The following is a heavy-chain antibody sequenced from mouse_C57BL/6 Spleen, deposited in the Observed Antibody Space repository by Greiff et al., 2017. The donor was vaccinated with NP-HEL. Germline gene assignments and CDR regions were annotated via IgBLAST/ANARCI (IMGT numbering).Heavy chain of an antibody. Sequence: EVKLEESGPGLVKPSQSLSLTCSVTGYSITSGYYWNWIRQFPGNKLEWMGYISYDGSNNYNPSLKNRISITRDTSKNQFFLKLNSVTTEDTATYYCARDSSGRDAMDYWGQGTSVTVSS. CDR1: GYSITSGYY. CDR2: ISYDGSN. V-gene: IGHV3-6*01. J-gene: IGHJ4*01. D-gene: IGHD3-2*02. CDR3: ARDSSGRDAMDY.